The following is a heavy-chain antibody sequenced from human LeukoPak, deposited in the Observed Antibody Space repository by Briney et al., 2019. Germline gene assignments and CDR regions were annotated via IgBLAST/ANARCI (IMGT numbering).Heavy chain of an antibody. CDR3: ARDVPPAADAFDI. Sequence: GGSLRLSCAASGFIVSSHYMNWVRQAPGKGLEWVSVIYTGDRTYYADSVKGRFIISRDNSKNTVPLQMNSLRAEDTAVYYCARDVPPAADAFDIWGQGTMVTVSS. D-gene: IGHD6-13*01. V-gene: IGHV3-66*01. CDR1: GFIVSSHY. CDR2: IYTGDRT. J-gene: IGHJ3*02.